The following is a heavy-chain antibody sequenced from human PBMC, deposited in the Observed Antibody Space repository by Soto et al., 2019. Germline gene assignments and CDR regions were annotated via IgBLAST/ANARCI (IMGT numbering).Heavy chain of an antibody. Sequence: SETLSLTCTVSGGSISSSSYYWGWIRQPPGRGLEWIGSIYYSGSTYYNPSLKSRVTISVDTSKNQFSLKLSSVTAADTAVYYCARYYGSGSYYLAYYYDSSGFVDLGFDYWGQGTLVTVSS. CDR3: ARYYGSGSYYLAYYYDSSGFVDLGFDY. V-gene: IGHV4-39*01. D-gene: IGHD3-10*01. CDR1: GGSISSSSYY. J-gene: IGHJ4*02. CDR2: IYYSGST.